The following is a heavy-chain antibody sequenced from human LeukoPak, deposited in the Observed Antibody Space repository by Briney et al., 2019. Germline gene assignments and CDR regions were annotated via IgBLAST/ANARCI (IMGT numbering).Heavy chain of an antibody. CDR1: GFTFSTYW. CDR2: IKQDGSEK. J-gene: IGHJ4*02. CDR3: ARDTVTDSIADY. D-gene: IGHD4-17*01. Sequence: GGSLRLSCAASGFTFSTYWMSWVRQAPGKGLEWVANIKQDGSEKYYVDSVEGRFTISRDNAKNSLYLQMNSLRAEDTAVYYCARDTVTDSIADYWGQGTLVTVSS. V-gene: IGHV3-7*05.